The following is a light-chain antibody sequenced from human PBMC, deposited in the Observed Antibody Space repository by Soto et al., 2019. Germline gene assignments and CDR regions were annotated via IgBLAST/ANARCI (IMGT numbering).Light chain of an antibody. J-gene: IGKJ4*01. CDR1: QSVGNN. V-gene: IGKV3-15*01. CDR2: GAS. Sequence: EIVVTQSPATLSVSPGERATLSCRANQSVGNNLAWYQQKSGQAPRLLIYGASTRATGIPARFSGSGSGTEFTLTISSLQSEDFAVYYCQQYNSWPPSLTFGGGTKVDIK. CDR3: QQYNSWPPSLT.